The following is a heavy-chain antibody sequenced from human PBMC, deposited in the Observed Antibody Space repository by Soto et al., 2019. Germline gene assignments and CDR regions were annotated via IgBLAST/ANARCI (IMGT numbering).Heavy chain of an antibody. Sequence: RRLSCVASGFTFSDYAMTWVRLTPGAGLEWVSPMSGGGDTRYYTGSVMGRFSISRDNSKNTLYLQVSNLRAEDTALYFCVRVAKFSWYFDYWGQGALVTVSS. CDR2: MSGGGDTR. CDR3: VRVAKFSWYFDY. CDR1: GFTFSDYA. D-gene: IGHD6-13*01. V-gene: IGHV3-23*01. J-gene: IGHJ4*02.